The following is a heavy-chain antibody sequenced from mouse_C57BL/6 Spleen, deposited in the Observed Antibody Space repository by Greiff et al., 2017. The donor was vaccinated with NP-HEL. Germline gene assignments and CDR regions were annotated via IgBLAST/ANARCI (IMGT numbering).Heavy chain of an antibody. CDR2: IDPSDSET. CDR3: ARRRMRYGSSYEDFDY. D-gene: IGHD1-1*01. V-gene: IGHV1-52*01. CDR1: GYTFTSYW. J-gene: IGHJ2*01. Sequence: QVQLQQPGAELVRPGSSVKLSCKASGYTFTSYWMHWVKQRPIQGLEWIGNIDPSDSETHYNQKFKDKATLTVDKSSSTAYMQLSSLTSEDSAVYYCARRRMRYGSSYEDFDYWGQGTTLTVSS.